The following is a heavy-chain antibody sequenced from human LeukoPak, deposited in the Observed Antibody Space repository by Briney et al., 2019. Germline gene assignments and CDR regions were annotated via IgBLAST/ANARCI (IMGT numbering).Heavy chain of an antibody. CDR2: IIPILGIA. V-gene: IGHV1-69*02. CDR1: GGTFSSYT. CDR3: AWLHSSSRFDYYYYGMDV. D-gene: IGHD6-6*01. J-gene: IGHJ6*02. Sequence: SVKVSCKTSGGTFSSYTISWVRQAPGQGLEWMGRIIPILGIANYAQKFQGRVTITADKSTSTAYMELSSLRSEDTAVYYCAWLHSSSRFDYYYYGMDVWGQGTTVTVSS.